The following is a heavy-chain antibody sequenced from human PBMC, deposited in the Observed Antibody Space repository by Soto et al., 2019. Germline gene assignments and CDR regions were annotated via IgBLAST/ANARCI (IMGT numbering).Heavy chain of an antibody. CDR1: GFTFSGSA. V-gene: IGHV3-73*01. Sequence: EVQLVESGGGLVQPGESLKLSCAVSGFTFSGSAMHWVRQASGKGLEWVGRIRSKANNYATAYAASLKGRFTISRDDSKNTAYLKMNSLKSGDTALYYCTRGYGDYVRDYWGQGTRVTVSS. D-gene: IGHD4-17*01. J-gene: IGHJ4*02. CDR3: TRGYGDYVRDY. CDR2: IRSKANNYAT.